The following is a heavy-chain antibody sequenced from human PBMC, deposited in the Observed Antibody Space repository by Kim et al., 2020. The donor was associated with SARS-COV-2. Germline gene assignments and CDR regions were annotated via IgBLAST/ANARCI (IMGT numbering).Heavy chain of an antibody. Sequence: SETLSLTCAVYGGSFSGYYWSWIRQPPGKGLEWIGEINHSGSTNYNPSLKSRVTISVDTSKNQFSLKLSSVTAADTAVYYCARGLSESSSGWDEYFQHWG. V-gene: IGHV4-34*01. CDR1: GGSFSGYY. D-gene: IGHD6-19*01. CDR3: ARGLSESSSGWDEYFQH. CDR2: INHSGST. J-gene: IGHJ1*01.